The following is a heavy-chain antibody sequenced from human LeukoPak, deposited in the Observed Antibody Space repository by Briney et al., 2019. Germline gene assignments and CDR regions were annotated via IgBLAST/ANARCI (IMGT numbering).Heavy chain of an antibody. CDR3: ARDSEEEQQLVQLRYYYYGMDV. J-gene: IGHJ6*02. V-gene: IGHV1-69*01. CDR1: GGTFSSYA. CDR2: IIPIFGTA. Sequence: GSSVKVSCEASGGTFSSYAISWVRQAPGQGLEWMGGIIPIFGTANYAQKFQGRVTITADESTSTAYMELSSLRSEDTAVYYCARDSEEEQQLVQLRYYYYGMDVWGQGTTVTVFS. D-gene: IGHD6-13*01.